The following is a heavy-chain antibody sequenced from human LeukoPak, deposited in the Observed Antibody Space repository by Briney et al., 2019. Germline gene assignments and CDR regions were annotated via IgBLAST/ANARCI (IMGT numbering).Heavy chain of an antibody. Sequence: SETLSLTCTVSGGSISSGGYSWSWIRQHPGKGLEWIGYIYYSGSTYYNPSLKSRVTISVDRSKNQFSLKLSSVTAADTAVYYCARGRAQGYDFWSGYLDGFLDGMDVWGQGTTVTVSS. D-gene: IGHD3-3*01. CDR1: GGSISSGGYS. V-gene: IGHV4-31*03. J-gene: IGHJ6*02. CDR3: ARGRAQGYDFWSGYLDGFLDGMDV. CDR2: IYYSGST.